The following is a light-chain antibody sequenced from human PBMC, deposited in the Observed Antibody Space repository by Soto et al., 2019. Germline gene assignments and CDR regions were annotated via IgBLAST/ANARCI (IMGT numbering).Light chain of an antibody. Sequence: QSVLTQPASVSGSPGQSITISCTGNSRDVGGYNYVSWYQQHPGKATKLMIYDVSNRPSGVSNRFSGSKSGNTASLTISWLQAEDEADYYCSSYTSSSTYVFGTGTKVTVL. V-gene: IGLV2-14*01. CDR2: DVS. CDR3: SSYTSSSTYV. J-gene: IGLJ1*01. CDR1: SRDVGGYNY.